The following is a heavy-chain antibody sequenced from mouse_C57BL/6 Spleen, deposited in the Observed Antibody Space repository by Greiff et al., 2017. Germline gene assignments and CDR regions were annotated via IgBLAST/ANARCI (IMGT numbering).Heavy chain of an antibody. CDR1: GYSFTSGYY. CDR2: ISYDGSN. CDR3: ARDGGNDYDDYIDY. J-gene: IGHJ2*01. V-gene: IGHV3-6*01. Sequence: EVQLQEPGPGLVKPSQSLSLTCSVTGYSFTSGYYWNWIRQFPGNKLEWMGYISYDGSNNYNPSLKNRSSITRDTSKNQFFLKLNSVTTEDTATYYCARDGGNDYDDYIDYWGQGTTLTVSS. D-gene: IGHD2-4*01.